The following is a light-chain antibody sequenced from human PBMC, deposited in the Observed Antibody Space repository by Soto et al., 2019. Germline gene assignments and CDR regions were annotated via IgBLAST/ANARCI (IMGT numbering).Light chain of an antibody. V-gene: IGKV3-15*01. Sequence: ERVMTQSPATLSVSPGERATLSCRASQSVSSNLAWYQQKPGQAPRLLIYYASTRATGTPARFSGSGSGTEFTLTISSLQSEDFAVYYCQQFNNLPRPFGQGTKVEIK. CDR3: QQFNNLPRP. CDR2: YAS. CDR1: QSVSSN. J-gene: IGKJ1*01.